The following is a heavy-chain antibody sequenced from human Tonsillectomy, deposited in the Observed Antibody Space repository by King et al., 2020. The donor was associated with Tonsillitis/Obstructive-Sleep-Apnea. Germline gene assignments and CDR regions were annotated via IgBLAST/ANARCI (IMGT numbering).Heavy chain of an antibody. J-gene: IGHJ4*02. V-gene: IGHV4-61*01. CDR2: IYYSVST. D-gene: IGHD4-11*01. CDR1: GGSVSSGSYY. Sequence: QLQESGPGLVKPSETLSLTCTVSGGSVSSGSYYWSWIRQPPGKGLEWIGYIYYSVSTNYNPSLKSRVTISVDTSKNPFSLKLSSVTAADTAVYFCARTTTVTAYYFDYWGQGTLGSVSP. CDR3: ARTTTVTAYYFDY.